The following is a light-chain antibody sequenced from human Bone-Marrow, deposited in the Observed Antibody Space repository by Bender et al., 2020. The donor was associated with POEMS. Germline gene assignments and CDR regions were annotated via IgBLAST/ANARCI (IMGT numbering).Light chain of an antibody. CDR1: SSDVGGYDH. CDR3: CAYSGTSTRYV. CDR2: GVN. Sequence: QSALTQPASVSGSPGQSITISCSGTSSDVGGYDHVSWYQQHPGRAPKLMIYGVNHRPSGVSNRFSGSKAGNTASLTISGLQAEDEADYHCCAYSGTSTRYVFGTGTKVTVL. V-gene: IGLV2-14*03. J-gene: IGLJ1*01.